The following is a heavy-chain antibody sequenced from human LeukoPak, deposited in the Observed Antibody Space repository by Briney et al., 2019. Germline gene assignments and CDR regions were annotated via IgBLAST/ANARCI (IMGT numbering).Heavy chain of an antibody. J-gene: IGHJ4*02. D-gene: IGHD2-2*01. Sequence: GGSLRLSCAASGFTFSSYAMSWVRQAPGKGLEWVSAISGSGGSTYYADSVKGRFTISRDNSKNTLYLQMNSLRAEDTAVYYCAKEGQWGKPAAHAKYYFDYWGQGTLVTVSS. CDR1: GFTFSSYA. CDR2: ISGSGGST. CDR3: AKEGQWGKPAAHAKYYFDY. V-gene: IGHV3-23*01.